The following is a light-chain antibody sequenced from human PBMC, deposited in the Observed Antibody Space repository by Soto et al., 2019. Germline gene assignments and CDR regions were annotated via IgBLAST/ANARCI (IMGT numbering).Light chain of an antibody. CDR2: DAY. CDR1: QSDSNN. CDR3: QQYNSYLT. J-gene: IGKJ1*01. V-gene: IGKV3-15*01. Sequence: ETVMTQSPATLSVSPGERATRSSRASQSDSNNFAWYQQKPGLAPRLLFYDAYTRATGIPARFSGSGSGTDFTLTISSLQPDDFATYYCQQYNSYLTFGQGTKVAIK.